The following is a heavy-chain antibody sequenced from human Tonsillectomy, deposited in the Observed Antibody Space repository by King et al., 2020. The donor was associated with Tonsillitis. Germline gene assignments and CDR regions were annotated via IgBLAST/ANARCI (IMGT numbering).Heavy chain of an antibody. CDR1: GFTFSSYG. V-gene: IGHV3-30*18. CDR2: ISYDGSNK. CDR3: AKARGYCSGGSCYSDY. J-gene: IGHJ4*02. D-gene: IGHD2-15*01. Sequence: LQLVQSGGGVVQPGRSLRLSCAASGFTFSSYGMHWVRQAPGKGLEWVAVISYDGSNKYYADSVKGRFTISRDNSKNTLYLQMNSLRAEDTAVYYCAKARGYCSGGSCYSDYWGQGTLVTVSS.